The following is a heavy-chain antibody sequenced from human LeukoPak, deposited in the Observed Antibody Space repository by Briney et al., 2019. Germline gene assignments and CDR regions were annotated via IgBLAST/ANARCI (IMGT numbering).Heavy chain of an antibody. D-gene: IGHD2-21*02. V-gene: IGHV4-39*01. CDR3: AKVKSGRGGDCYFSCFDY. Sequence: SETLSLTCTVSGGSISSSSYYWGWIRQPPGKGLEWIGSIYYSGSTHYNPSLKSRVTISVDTSKNQFSLKLSSVTAADTAVYYCAKVKSGRGGDCYFSCFDYWGQGTLVTVSS. J-gene: IGHJ4*02. CDR1: GGSISSSSYY. CDR2: IYYSGST.